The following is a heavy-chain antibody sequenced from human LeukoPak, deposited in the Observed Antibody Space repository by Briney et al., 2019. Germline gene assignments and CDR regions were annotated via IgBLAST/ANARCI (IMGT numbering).Heavy chain of an antibody. CDR3: AREARDKSRQWFGELSTRYYYYMDV. D-gene: IGHD3-10*01. V-gene: IGHV1-2*02. CDR2: INPNSGDT. J-gene: IGHJ6*03. Sequence: ASVKVSCKASGYTFTGYYMHWVRQAPGQGLEWMGWINPNSGDTNYAQKFQGRVTMTRDTSISTAYMELSRLRSDDTAVYYCAREARDKSRQWFGELSTRYYYYMDVWGKGTTVTISS. CDR1: GYTFTGYY.